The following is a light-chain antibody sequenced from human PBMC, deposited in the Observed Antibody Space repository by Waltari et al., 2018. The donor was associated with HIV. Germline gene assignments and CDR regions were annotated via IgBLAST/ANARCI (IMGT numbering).Light chain of an antibody. J-gene: IGLJ3*02. Sequence: QAALTQPASVFGSPGQTITIPCTGAHIVLGNSNLVSWFQQHPGKAPKLIIYDVTKRPSGVSHRFSASKSDNSASLTVSGLQADDEADYYCCSYAGTTTFANVLFVGGTTLTVL. V-gene: IGLV2-23*02. CDR3: CSYAGTTTFANVL. CDR2: DVT. CDR1: HIVLGNSNL.